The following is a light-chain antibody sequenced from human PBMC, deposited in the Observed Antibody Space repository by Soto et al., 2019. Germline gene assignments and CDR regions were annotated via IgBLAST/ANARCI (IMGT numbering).Light chain of an antibody. CDR3: QQYGSSPLMYT. Sequence: EIVLTQSPGTLSLSPGERATLSCRASQSISSTYLSWYQQKPGQAPRLLIYGASTRATGIPDRFSGSGSGTDSTLTISRLEPEDFVVYYCQQYGSSPLMYTFGQGTKLEIK. V-gene: IGKV3-20*01. J-gene: IGKJ2*01. CDR1: QSISSTY. CDR2: GAS.